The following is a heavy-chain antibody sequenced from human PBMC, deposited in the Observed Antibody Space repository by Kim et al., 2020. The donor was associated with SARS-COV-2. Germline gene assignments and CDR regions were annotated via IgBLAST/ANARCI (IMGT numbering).Heavy chain of an antibody. V-gene: IGHV3-74*01. D-gene: IGHD2-2*01. CDR3: ARDYCSSTSCYFPWWGRFDGMDV. J-gene: IGHJ6*02. Sequence: GGSLRLSCAASGFTFSSYWMHWVRQTPGKGLVWVSRINSDGSSTSYADSVKGRFTISRDNAKNTLYLQMNSLRAEDTAVYYCARDYCSSTSCYFPWWGRFDGMDVWGQGTTVTVSS. CDR2: INSDGSST. CDR1: GFTFSSYW.